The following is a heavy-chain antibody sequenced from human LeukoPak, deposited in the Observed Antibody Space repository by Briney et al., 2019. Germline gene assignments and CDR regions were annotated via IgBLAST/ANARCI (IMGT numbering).Heavy chain of an antibody. CDR2: ISSSSNYI. D-gene: IGHD3-22*01. J-gene: IGHJ3*02. Sequence: GGSLRLSCAASGFTFISYSMNWVRQAPGKGLEWVSSISSSSNYIYYADSVKGRFTISRDNAKNSLYLQMNSLRAEDTAVYYCARVPLLPYDSSVYYENDVFDIWGQGKMVTVSS. V-gene: IGHV3-21*01. CDR3: ARVPLLPYDSSVYYENDVFDI. CDR1: GFTFISYS.